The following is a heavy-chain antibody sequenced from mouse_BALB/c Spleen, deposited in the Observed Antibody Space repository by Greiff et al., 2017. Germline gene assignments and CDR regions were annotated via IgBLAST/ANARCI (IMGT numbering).Heavy chain of an antibody. J-gene: IGHJ4*01. Sequence: VMLVESGPGLVAPSQSLSITCTVSGFSLSRYSVHWVRQPPGKGLEWLGMIWGGGSTDYNSALKSRLSISKDNSKSQVFLKMNSLQTDDTAMYYCARNLGDYYGTPYYYAMDYWGQGTSVTVSS. V-gene: IGHV2-6-4*01. CDR2: IWGGGST. D-gene: IGHD1-1*01. CDR1: GFSLSRYS. CDR3: ARNLGDYYGTPYYYAMDY.